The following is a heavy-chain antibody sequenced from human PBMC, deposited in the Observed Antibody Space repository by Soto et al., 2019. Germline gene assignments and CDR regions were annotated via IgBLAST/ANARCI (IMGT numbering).Heavy chain of an antibody. CDR3: AREPRDDYMISGGFDY. CDR2: ISSGGSVI. V-gene: IGHV3-11*01. J-gene: IGHJ4*02. Sequence: GGSLRLSCVASGFTFSDYYMSWFRQAPGKGLEWVSYISSGGSVIYSADSMKGRFTISRDNAKNSLYLQVNSLRAEDTAVHYCAREPRDDYMISGGFDYWGQGTLVTVSS. D-gene: IGHD4-4*01. CDR1: GFTFSDYY.